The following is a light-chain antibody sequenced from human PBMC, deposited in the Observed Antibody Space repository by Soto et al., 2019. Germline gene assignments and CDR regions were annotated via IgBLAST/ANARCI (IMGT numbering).Light chain of an antibody. CDR2: GAS. CDR1: QSVSNN. Sequence: EIVMTQSPATLSVSPGERATLSCRASQSVSNNLAWYQQKPGQAPRLLIYGASTMSTGTPARFSGSGSGTEFTLAISSLQSEDVAVSYCQQYNNWPQTFGQGTKVEIK. V-gene: IGKV3-15*01. J-gene: IGKJ1*01. CDR3: QQYNNWPQT.